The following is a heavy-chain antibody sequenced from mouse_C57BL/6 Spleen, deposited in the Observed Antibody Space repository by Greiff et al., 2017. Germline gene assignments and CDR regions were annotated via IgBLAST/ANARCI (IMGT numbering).Heavy chain of an antibody. CDR2: IYPGSGNT. D-gene: IGHD1-1*01. CDR1: GYTFTGYY. Sequence: VQLQQSGAELVRPGASVKLSCKASGYTFTGYYINWVKQRPGQGLEWIARIYPGSGNTYYNEKFKGKATLTAEKSSSTAYMQLSSLTSEDSAVYFCARGYYGSSYYAMDYWGQGTSVTVSS. CDR3: ARGYYGSSYYAMDY. J-gene: IGHJ4*01. V-gene: IGHV1-76*01.